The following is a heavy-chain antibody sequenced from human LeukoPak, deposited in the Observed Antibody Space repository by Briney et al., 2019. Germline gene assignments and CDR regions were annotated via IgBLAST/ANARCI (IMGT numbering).Heavy chain of an antibody. CDR1: GFSINTYA. D-gene: IGHD3-22*01. V-gene: IGHV3-64*01. J-gene: IGHJ4*02. Sequence: GGSLRLSCAPSGFSINTYAMHCVRHAPWKGLECVSGISSNGDRSYYANSVKGRFIISRDNSKNTLYLQMGSLRAEDMAVYYCARDRGSSGYYYIDSWGQGTLVTVSS. CDR2: ISSNGDRS. CDR3: ARDRGSSGYYYIDS.